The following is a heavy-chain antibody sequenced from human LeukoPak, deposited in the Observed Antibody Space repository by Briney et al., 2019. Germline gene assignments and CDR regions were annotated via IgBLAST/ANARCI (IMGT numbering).Heavy chain of an antibody. CDR2: IYYSGST. Sequence: SETLSLTCTVSGYSISTGYYWSWIRQPPGKGLEWIGYIYYSGSTNYNPSLKSRVTISVDTSKNQFSPKLSSVTAADTAVYYCAGLDWGSGFYYYMDVWGKGTTVTVSS. V-gene: IGHV4-61*01. CDR1: GYSISTGYY. CDR3: AGLDWGSGFYYYMDV. J-gene: IGHJ6*03. D-gene: IGHD3-9*01.